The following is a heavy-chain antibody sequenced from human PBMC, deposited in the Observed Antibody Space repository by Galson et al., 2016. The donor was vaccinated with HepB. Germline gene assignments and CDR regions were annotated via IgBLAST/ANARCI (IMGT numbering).Heavy chain of an antibody. V-gene: IGHV1-2*04. J-gene: IGHJ4*02. CDR2: IDPNSGAT. CDR1: GYTFTAYK. CDR3: ARVSSTGYGNYYSEH. D-gene: IGHD5-18*01. Sequence: SVKVSCKASGYTFTAYKIHWVRQAPGQGLEWMGWIDPNSGATNYAQNFQGFVTMTSDTPISTAYMELSSVKFDDTAVFYCARVSSTGYGNYYSEHWGQGTLLTVSS.